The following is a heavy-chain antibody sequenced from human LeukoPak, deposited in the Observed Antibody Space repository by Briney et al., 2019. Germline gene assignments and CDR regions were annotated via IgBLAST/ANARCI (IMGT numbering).Heavy chain of an antibody. J-gene: IGHJ4*02. D-gene: IGHD6-19*01. CDR2: INHSGST. CDR3: ASLGLIAVAGTDFDY. Sequence: SETLSLTCTVSGGSISSYYWSWIRQPPGKGLEWIGEINHSGSTNYNPSLKSRVTISVDTSKNQFSLKLSSVTAADTAVYYCASLGLIAVAGTDFDYWGQGTLVTVSS. V-gene: IGHV4-34*01. CDR1: GGSISSYY.